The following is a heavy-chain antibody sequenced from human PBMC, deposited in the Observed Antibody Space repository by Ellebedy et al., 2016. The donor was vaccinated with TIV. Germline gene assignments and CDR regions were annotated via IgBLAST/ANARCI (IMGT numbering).Heavy chain of an antibody. D-gene: IGHD3-10*01. CDR2: ISTNGGDT. CDR3: ARDGDSSGSYWYYYYGMDV. J-gene: IGHJ6*02. CDR1: GFTFSSHA. Sequence: GESLKISCAASGFTFSSHAISWVRQAPGKGLEWVSTISTNGGDTYYADSVRGRFTISRDNSKNTPYLQMNSLRAEDTAVYYCARDGDSSGSYWYYYYGMDVWGQGTTVTVSS. V-gene: IGHV3-23*01.